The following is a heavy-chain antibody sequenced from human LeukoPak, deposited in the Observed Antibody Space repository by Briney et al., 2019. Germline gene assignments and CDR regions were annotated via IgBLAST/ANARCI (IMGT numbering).Heavy chain of an antibody. D-gene: IGHD4-11*01. J-gene: IGHJ6*03. Sequence: SETLSLTCTVSGGSISSSSYYWGWIRPPPGKGLEWSGSIYYSGSTYYNPSLKSRVTISVDTSKNQFSLKLSSVTVADTAVYYCARQTDYITYYYYYYMDVWGKGTTVTVSS. CDR1: GGSISSSSYY. V-gene: IGHV4-39*07. CDR3: ARQTDYITYYYYYYMDV. CDR2: IYYSGST.